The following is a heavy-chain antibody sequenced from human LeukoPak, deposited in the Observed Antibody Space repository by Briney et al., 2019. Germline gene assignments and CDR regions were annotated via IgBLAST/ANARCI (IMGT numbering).Heavy chain of an antibody. CDR3: AGQDWLGDQYYFDY. Sequence: GGSLRLSCAASGFTFSSYAMHWVRQAPGKGLEWVSSISTSSSYIYYADSVKGRFTVSRDNARNSVYLQMNSLRAEDTAVYYCAGQDWLGDQYYFDYWGQGSLVTVSS. CDR1: GFTFSSYA. J-gene: IGHJ4*02. CDR2: ISTSSSYI. D-gene: IGHD3-9*01. V-gene: IGHV3-21*01.